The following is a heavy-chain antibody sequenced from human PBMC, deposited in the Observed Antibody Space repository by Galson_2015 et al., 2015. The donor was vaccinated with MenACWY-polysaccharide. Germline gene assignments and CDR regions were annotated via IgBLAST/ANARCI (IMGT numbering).Heavy chain of an antibody. V-gene: IGHV3-7*01. D-gene: IGHD3-22*01. CDR1: GFTFSSFW. CDR3: ARDPLDSSGYTRGSVFDL. Sequence: SLRLSCAASGFTFSSFWMSWVRQAPGKGLEWVAIIKQDGSEKYYVDSVKGRFSISRDNAKNSLCLQMYSLRSEDTAVYYCARDPLDSSGYTRGSVFDLWGRGTLVTVSS. J-gene: IGHJ2*01. CDR2: IKQDGSEK.